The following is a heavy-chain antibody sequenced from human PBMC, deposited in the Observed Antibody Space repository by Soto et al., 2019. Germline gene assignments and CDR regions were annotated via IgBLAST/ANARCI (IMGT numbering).Heavy chain of an antibody. CDR2: ISAYNGNT. Sequence: ASVKVSCKASGYTFTSYGISWVRQAPGQGLEWMGWISAYNGNTNYAQKLQGRVTMTTDTSTSTAYMELRSLRSDDTAVYYCATGRYSYGWGFYYYGMDVWGQGTTVTVS. D-gene: IGHD5-18*01. CDR1: GYTFTSYG. CDR3: ATGRYSYGWGFYYYGMDV. J-gene: IGHJ6*02. V-gene: IGHV1-18*01.